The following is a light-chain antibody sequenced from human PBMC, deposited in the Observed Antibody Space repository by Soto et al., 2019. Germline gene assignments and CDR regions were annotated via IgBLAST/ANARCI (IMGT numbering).Light chain of an antibody. CDR2: GAS. V-gene: IGKV3-15*01. CDR3: QQYDNWPRT. CDR1: QSVSSN. J-gene: IGKJ1*01. Sequence: EMVMTQSPATLSVSPGERATLSCRASQSVSSNLAWYQQKPGQAPRLLIFGASARATGTPARFSGTGSGTEFTLTISSLQSEDFAVYYCQQYDNWPRTFGQGTKVDIK.